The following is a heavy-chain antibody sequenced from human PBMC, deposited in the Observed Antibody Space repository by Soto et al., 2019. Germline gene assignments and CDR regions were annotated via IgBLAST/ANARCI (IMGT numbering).Heavy chain of an antibody. CDR1: RGLFSSYP. V-gene: IGHV1-69*01. D-gene: IGHD3-22*01. CDR2: IIPVFQTA. Sequence: QEQLVQSGAEVKKPGSSVKVSCKASRGLFSSYPISWVRQVPGQGLEWMGGIIPVFQTAYYTQRFQGRVTITADESTNTAYIELSSLRSEDTAIYYCARGGSGYTWFNEFWGQGTLVTVSS. CDR3: ARGGSGYTWFNEF. J-gene: IGHJ4*02.